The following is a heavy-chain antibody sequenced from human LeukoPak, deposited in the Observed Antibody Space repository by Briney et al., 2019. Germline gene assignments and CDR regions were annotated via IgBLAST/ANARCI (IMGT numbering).Heavy chain of an antibody. J-gene: IGHJ3*02. D-gene: IGHD3-22*01. CDR1: GDSISSYY. CDR3: ARDQTYYDTSGFSLYAFDI. Sequence: PSETLSLTCSVSGDSISSYYWSWIRQPAGKGLEWIGRIYTSGTTNYNPSLKSRVTMSVDTSKNQFSLKLNSVTAADTAVYYCARDQTYYDTSGFSLYAFDIWGQGTMVTVSS. CDR2: IYTSGTT. V-gene: IGHV4-4*07.